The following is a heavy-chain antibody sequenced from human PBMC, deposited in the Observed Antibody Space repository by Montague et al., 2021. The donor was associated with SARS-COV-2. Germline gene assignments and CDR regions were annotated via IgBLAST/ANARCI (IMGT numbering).Heavy chain of an antibody. D-gene: IGHD4-23*01. V-gene: IGHV4-59*01. CDR2: IYDGGAV. Sequence: SETLSLTCTVSGGSITGYYWSWLRRSPGKGLEWIAYIYDGGAVNYNPSLGSRVTISTDTSKNQLSLQVNSVTAADTAVYYCVRDHPYGGHRGAYDIWGQGTVVTVSS. CDR1: GGSITGYY. J-gene: IGHJ3*02. CDR3: VRDHPYGGHRGAYDI.